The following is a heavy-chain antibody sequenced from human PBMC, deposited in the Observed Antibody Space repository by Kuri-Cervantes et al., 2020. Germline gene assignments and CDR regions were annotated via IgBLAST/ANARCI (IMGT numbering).Heavy chain of an antibody. D-gene: IGHD4-17*01. CDR1: GFTFSSYA. Sequence: ETLSLTCAASGFTFSSYAMSWVRQAPGKGLEWVSAISGSGGSTYYADTVKGRFTISRDNSKNTLYLQMNSLRAEDTAVYYCAKDGTVGHFDYWGQGTLVTVSS. CDR3: AKDGTVGHFDY. V-gene: IGHV3-23*01. J-gene: IGHJ4*02. CDR2: ISGSGGST.